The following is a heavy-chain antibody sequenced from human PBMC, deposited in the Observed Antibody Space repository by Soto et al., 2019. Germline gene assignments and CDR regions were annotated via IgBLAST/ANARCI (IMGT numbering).Heavy chain of an antibody. Sequence: GESLRLSCATSGFTFSNYAMNWVRQAPGKGPEWVSGISAGSGSIYYADSVKGRFTISRDNSRNTLYLQMNSLRADDTAVYYCASDVMVAPGDWFEYWGQGTLVTVSS. CDR2: ISAGSGSI. CDR1: GFTFSNYA. V-gene: IGHV3-23*01. CDR3: ASDVMVAPGDWFEY. D-gene: IGHD5-12*01. J-gene: IGHJ4*02.